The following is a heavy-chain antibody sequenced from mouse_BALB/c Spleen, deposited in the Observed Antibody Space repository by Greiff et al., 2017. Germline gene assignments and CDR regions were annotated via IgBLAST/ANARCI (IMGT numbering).Heavy chain of an antibody. CDR2: IWTGGGT. Sequence: VQLQESGPGLVAPSQSLSITCTVSGFSLTSYDISWIRQPPGKGLEWLGVIWTGGGTNYNSAFMSRLSISKDNSKSQVFLKMNSLQTDDTAIYYCVSSYGNYVGFAYWGQGTLVTVSA. J-gene: IGHJ3*01. D-gene: IGHD2-1*01. CDR1: GFSLTSYD. CDR3: VSSYGNYVGFAY. V-gene: IGHV2-9-2*01.